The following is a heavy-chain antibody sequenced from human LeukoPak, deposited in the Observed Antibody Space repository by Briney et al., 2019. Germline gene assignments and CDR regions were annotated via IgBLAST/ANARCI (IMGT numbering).Heavy chain of an antibody. D-gene: IGHD4-17*01. CDR1: GYSFTSYW. CDR3: ARLDYGDYADLDY. CDR2: IDPSDSYT. Sequence: GESLKISCKGSGYSFTSYWISWVRQMPGKGLEWMGRIDPSDSYTNYSPSFQGHVTISADKSISTAYLQWSSLKASDTAMHYRARLDYGDYADLDYWGQGTLVTVSS. V-gene: IGHV5-10-1*01. J-gene: IGHJ4*02.